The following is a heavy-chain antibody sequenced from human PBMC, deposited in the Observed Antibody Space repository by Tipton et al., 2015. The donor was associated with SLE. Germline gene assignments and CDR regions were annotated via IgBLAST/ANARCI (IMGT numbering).Heavy chain of an antibody. Sequence: TLSLTCTVSGGSISSYYWSWIRQPPGKGLEWIGEINHSGSTNYNPSLKSRVTISVDTSKNQFSLKLSSVTAADTAVYYCARHGESLVKRRSYFDYWGQGTLVTVSS. D-gene: IGHD2-21*01. V-gene: IGHV4-34*01. CDR2: INHSGST. CDR3: ARHGESLVKRRSYFDY. CDR1: GGSISSYY. J-gene: IGHJ4*02.